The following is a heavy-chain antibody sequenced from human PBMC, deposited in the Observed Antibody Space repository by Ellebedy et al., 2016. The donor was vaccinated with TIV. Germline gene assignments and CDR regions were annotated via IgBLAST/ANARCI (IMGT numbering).Heavy chain of an antibody. CDR2: FDPEYGEI. CDR1: GSTLTESS. J-gene: IGHJ4*02. V-gene: IGHV1-24*01. CDR3: VIDSPGVGYFDF. Sequence: ASVKVSCXISGSTLTESSMHWVRQAPGKGVEWMGGFDPEYGEIIYAQKFQGRVTMTEDTSTDTAYMELSSLRSEDTAVYYCVIDSPGVGYFDFWGLGTPVTVSS. D-gene: IGHD1-26*01.